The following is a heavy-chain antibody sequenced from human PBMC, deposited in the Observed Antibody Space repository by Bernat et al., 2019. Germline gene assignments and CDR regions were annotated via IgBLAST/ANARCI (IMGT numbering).Heavy chain of an antibody. CDR1: GGSVSSGSYY. V-gene: IGHV4-61*01. CDR2: IYYSGST. J-gene: IGHJ4*02. CDR3: ASEGYSGYDPFDY. Sequence: QVQLQGSGPGLVKPSETLSLTCTVSGGSVSSGSYYWSWIRQPPGKGLEWIGYIYYSGSTYYNPSLKSRVTISVDTSKNQFSLKLSSVTAADTAVYYCASEGYSGYDPFDYWGQGTLVTVSS. D-gene: IGHD5-12*01.